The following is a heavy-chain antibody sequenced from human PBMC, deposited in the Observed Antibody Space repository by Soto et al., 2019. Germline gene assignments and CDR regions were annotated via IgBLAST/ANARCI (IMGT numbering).Heavy chain of an antibody. V-gene: IGHV3-23*01. J-gene: IGHJ6*02. CDR2: ISGSGGST. Sequence: SGGSLRLSCAASGFTFSSYAMSWVRQAPGKGLEWVSAISGSGGSTYYADSVKGRFTISRDNSKNTLYLQMNSLRAEDTAVYYCAKDDAVVGAYYRDYYYYGMVVWGQGTTVTVSS. CDR1: GFTFSSYA. D-gene: IGHD1-26*01. CDR3: AKDDAVVGAYYRDYYYYGMVV.